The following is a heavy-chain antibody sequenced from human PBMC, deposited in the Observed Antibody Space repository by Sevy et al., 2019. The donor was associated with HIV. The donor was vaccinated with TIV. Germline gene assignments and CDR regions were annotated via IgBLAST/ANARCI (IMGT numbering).Heavy chain of an antibody. D-gene: IGHD2-8*01. CDR3: ARAGCTKPHDY. J-gene: IGHJ4*02. Sequence: GGSLRRSGAASGFTVSKYFKGLVRHPPGKGLDWVSTLSFGCGEINYADSVNGLFTISRDNSKSSVYLQMNNLRPEDTAVYYCARAGCTKPHDYWGQGPLVNVFS. CDR2: LSFGCGEI. CDR1: GFTVSKYF. V-gene: IGHV3-23*01.